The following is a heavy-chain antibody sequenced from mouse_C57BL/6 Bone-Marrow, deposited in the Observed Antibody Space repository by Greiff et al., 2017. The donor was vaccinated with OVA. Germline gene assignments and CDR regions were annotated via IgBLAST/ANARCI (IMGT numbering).Heavy chain of an antibody. V-gene: IGHV5-9-1*02. CDR1: GFTFSSYA. J-gene: IGHJ4*01. Sequence: EVQLVESGEGLVKPGGSLKLSCAASGFTFSSYAMSWVRQTPEKRLEWVAYISSGGDYIDYADTVKGRFTISRDNARNTLYLQMSSLKSEDTAMYYCTRDLDYYDYDIAMDYWGQGTSVTVSS. CDR3: TRDLDYYDYDIAMDY. CDR2: ISSGGDYI. D-gene: IGHD2-4*01.